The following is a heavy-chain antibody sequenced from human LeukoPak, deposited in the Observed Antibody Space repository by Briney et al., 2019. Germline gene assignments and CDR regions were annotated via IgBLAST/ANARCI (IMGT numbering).Heavy chain of an antibody. CDR2: IYPGDSDT. CDR1: GYIFSTYW. J-gene: IGHJ4*02. V-gene: IGHV5-51*01. D-gene: IGHD3-22*01. Sequence: HGESLKISCKASGYIFSTYWIGWVRQMPGKGLEWMGIIYPGDSDTRYSPSLQGQLTISADTSISTAYMELSRLRSDDTAVYYCARDLIEDYDSSGYYYVDWGQGTLVTVSS. CDR3: ARDLIEDYDSSGYYYVD.